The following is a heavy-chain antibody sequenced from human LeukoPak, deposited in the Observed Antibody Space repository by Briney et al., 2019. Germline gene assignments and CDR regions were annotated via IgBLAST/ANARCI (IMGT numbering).Heavy chain of an antibody. CDR3: ATQDCSSTSCYLAY. J-gene: IGHJ4*02. D-gene: IGHD2-2*01. CDR1: GFTFSSYN. Sequence: GGSLRLSCAASGFTFSSYNMNWVRQAPGKGLEWVSYISSSSSTIYYADSVKGRFTISRDNAKNSLYLQMNSLRAEDTAVYYCATQDCSSTSCYLAYWGQGTLVTVSS. CDR2: ISSSSSTI. V-gene: IGHV3-48*01.